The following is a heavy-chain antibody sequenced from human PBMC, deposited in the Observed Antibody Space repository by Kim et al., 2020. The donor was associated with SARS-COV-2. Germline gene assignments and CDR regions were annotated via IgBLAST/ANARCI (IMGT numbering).Heavy chain of an antibody. CDR2: ISISSSYI. V-gene: IGHV3-21*01. CDR1: GFTFSSYS. D-gene: IGHD2-2*01. J-gene: IGHJ6*02. CDR3: ARIAYCSSTSCYGYGMDV. Sequence: GGSLRLSCAASGFTFSSYSMNWVRQAPGKGLEWVSSISISSSYIYYADSVKGRFTISRDNAKNSLYLQMNSLRAEDTAVYYCARIAYCSSTSCYGYGMDVWGRGTTVTVSS.